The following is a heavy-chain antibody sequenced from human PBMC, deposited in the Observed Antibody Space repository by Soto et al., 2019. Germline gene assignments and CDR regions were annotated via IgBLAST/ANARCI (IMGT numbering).Heavy chain of an antibody. Sequence: EVQLVESGGGLVQPGGPLSLSFPPSGFTFSSYWMNWARKVPGKGLLWVSRIDEYGNTINYADSVRGRFTISRDNARNTLYLEMNSLRAEDTALYYCTRDIGGKGAYWGPGTLVTVSS. CDR3: TRDIGGKGAY. J-gene: IGHJ4*02. CDR1: GFTFSSYW. CDR2: IDEYGNTI. V-gene: IGHV3-74*01. D-gene: IGHD3-10*01.